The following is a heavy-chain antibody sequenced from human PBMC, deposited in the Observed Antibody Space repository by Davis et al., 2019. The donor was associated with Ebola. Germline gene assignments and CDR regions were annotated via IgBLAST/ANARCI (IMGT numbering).Heavy chain of an antibody. Sequence: GGSLRLSGAASGFTVSSSYMSWVRQAPGKGLEWVSVLYSGGSTYYADSVKGRFTISRDNSKNTLYLQMNSLRVEDTAVYYCARDKSGSYDYWGQGTLVTVSS. J-gene: IGHJ4*02. CDR2: LYSGGST. CDR1: GFTVSSSY. CDR3: ARDKSGSYDY. D-gene: IGHD7-27*01. V-gene: IGHV3-53*01.